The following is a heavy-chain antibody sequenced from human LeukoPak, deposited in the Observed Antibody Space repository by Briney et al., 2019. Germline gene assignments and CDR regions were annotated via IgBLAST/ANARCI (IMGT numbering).Heavy chain of an antibody. Sequence: PSETLSLTCTVSGGSISSYYWSWIRKPPGKGLEWIGYIYYSGSTNYNPSLKSRVTISVDTSKNQFSLKLSSVTAADTAVYYCARGKAEYYDFWSGTIFDYWGQGTLVTVSS. D-gene: IGHD3-3*01. V-gene: IGHV4-59*01. J-gene: IGHJ4*02. CDR3: ARGKAEYYDFWSGTIFDY. CDR2: IYYSGST. CDR1: GGSISSYY.